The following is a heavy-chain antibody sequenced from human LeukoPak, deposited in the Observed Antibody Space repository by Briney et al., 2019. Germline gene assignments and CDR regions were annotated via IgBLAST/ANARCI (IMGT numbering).Heavy chain of an antibody. CDR3: ARTPMVRGVITLGWFDP. V-gene: IGHV4-34*01. Sequence: PSEALSLTCAVYGGSFSGYYWSWIRQPPGKGLEWIGEINHSGSTNYNPSLKSRVTISVDTSKNQFSLKLSSVTAADTAVYYCARTPMVRGVITLGWFDPWGQGTLVTVSS. CDR2: INHSGST. CDR1: GGSFSGYY. J-gene: IGHJ5*02. D-gene: IGHD3-10*01.